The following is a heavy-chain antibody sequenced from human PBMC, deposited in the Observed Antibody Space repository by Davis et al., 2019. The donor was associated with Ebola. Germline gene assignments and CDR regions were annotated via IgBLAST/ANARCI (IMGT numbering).Heavy chain of an antibody. D-gene: IGHD3-3*01. CDR1: GFTVSSNY. Sequence: GESLKISCAASGFTVSSNYMSWVRQAPGKGLEWVSIIYSGGSTYYADSVKGRFTISRDNSKNTLYLQMNSLRAEDTAVYYCAKAKGGYYPDWFDPWGQGTLVTVSS. J-gene: IGHJ5*02. V-gene: IGHV3-53*01. CDR3: AKAKGGYYPDWFDP. CDR2: IYSGGST.